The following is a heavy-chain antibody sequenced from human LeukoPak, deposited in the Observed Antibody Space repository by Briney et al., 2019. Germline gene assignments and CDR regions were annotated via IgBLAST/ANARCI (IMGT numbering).Heavy chain of an antibody. CDR1: GYTFTSFD. J-gene: IGHJ5*02. CDR3: ARSFRGAMGMYNWFDP. Sequence: GASVKVSYKASGYTFTSFDINWVRQATGQGLEWMGWMNPNSGNTGYAQKFQGRVTMTRNTSISTAYMELSSLRSEDTAVYYCARSFRGAMGMYNWFDPWGQGTLATVSS. CDR2: MNPNSGNT. D-gene: IGHD3-16*01. V-gene: IGHV1-8*01.